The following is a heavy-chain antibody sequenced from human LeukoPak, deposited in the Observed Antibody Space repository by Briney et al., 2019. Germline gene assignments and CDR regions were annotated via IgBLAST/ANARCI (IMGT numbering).Heavy chain of an antibody. J-gene: IGHJ3*02. D-gene: IGHD1-26*01. CDR2: IYSGGNT. CDR3: AKVGWEGASDI. V-gene: IGHV3-66*01. CDR1: GFTVSSNF. Sequence: GGSLRLSCAASGFTVSSNFMTWVRQAPGKGLEWVSLIYSGGNTYYTDSVKGRFTISRDDSKNTLYLQMNSLRAEDTAVYYCAKVGWEGASDIWGQGTMVTVSS.